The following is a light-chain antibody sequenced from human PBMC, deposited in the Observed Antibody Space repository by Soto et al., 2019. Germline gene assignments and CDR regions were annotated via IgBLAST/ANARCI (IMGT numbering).Light chain of an antibody. CDR2: GAS. V-gene: IGKV3-20*01. CDR1: QSVSNSY. Sequence: IMSKQSPGTLSLTPGERATLSCRARQSVSNSYLAWYQQKPGQASRLLIYGASSRPTGIPARFSARGSGTDFTLTISRLQSEDFAVYYCQRYNSSPLTFGQGTKVDIK. CDR3: QRYNSSPLT. J-gene: IGKJ1*01.